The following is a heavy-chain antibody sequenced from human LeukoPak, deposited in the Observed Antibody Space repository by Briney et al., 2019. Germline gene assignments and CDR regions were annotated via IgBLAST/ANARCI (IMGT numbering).Heavy chain of an antibody. Sequence: GGSLRLPCAASGFTFSSYSMNWVRQAPGKGLEWVSYISSSSSTIYYADSVKCRFTISRDNAKNSLYLQMNSLRAEDTAVYYCAIQGYLTRGYGYYYMDVWGKGTTVTVSS. CDR1: GFTFSSYS. CDR3: AIQGYLTRGYGYYYMDV. CDR2: ISSSSSTI. V-gene: IGHV3-48*01. J-gene: IGHJ6*03. D-gene: IGHD2-15*01.